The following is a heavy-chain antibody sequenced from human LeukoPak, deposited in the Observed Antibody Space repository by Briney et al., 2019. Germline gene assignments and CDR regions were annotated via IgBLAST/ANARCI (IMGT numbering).Heavy chain of an antibody. CDR1: GYSFTSYW. D-gene: IGHD5-24*01. Sequence: GESLKISCQGSGYSFTSYWIGWVRQMPGKGLEWMGIIYPGDSDTRYSPSFQGQVTISADTSISTSYLQWSSLRASDTAMYYCARPRDADSYYFDYWGQGTLVTVSS. J-gene: IGHJ4*02. CDR2: IYPGDSDT. CDR3: ARPRDADSYYFDY. V-gene: IGHV5-51*01.